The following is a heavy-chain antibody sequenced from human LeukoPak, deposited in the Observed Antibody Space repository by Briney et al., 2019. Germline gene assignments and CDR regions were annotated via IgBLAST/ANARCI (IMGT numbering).Heavy chain of an antibody. Sequence: SETLSLTCAVYGGSFSGYYWSWIRQPPGKGLEWIGEINHSGSTNYNPSLKSRVTISVDTSKNQFSLKLSSVTAADTAVYYCASPTNYGDASWGQGTLVTVSS. V-gene: IGHV4-34*01. J-gene: IGHJ4*02. CDR3: ASPTNYGDAS. CDR1: GGSFSGYY. D-gene: IGHD4-17*01. CDR2: INHSGST.